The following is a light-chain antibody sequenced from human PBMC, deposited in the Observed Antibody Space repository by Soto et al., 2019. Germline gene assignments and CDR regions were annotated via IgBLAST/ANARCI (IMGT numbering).Light chain of an antibody. J-gene: IGLJ1*01. CDR1: SIDIAPYNY. CDR3: SSYTSSTNYV. CDR2: EVS. V-gene: IGLV2-14*01. Sequence: QSALIQPASVSGSPGQSLTISCTGTSIDIAPYNYVSWYQQHPGKAPKLIIYEVSYRPSGISNRFSGSKSGNTASLTISGLQAEDEGDYYCSSYTSSTNYVFGTGTKLTVL.